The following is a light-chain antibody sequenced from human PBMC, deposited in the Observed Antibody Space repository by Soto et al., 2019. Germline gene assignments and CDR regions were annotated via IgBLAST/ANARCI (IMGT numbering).Light chain of an antibody. CDR2: GNN. V-gene: IGLV1-40*01. Sequence: QPVLTQPPSVSGAPGQRVTLSCTGSSSNIGAGHDVHWYQQLPGTAPRLLMYGNNNRPSGVPDRISGSKSGTSASLAITGLQAEDEADYYCQSYDYSLSGYVFGTGTKLTVL. J-gene: IGLJ1*01. CDR1: SSNIGAGHD. CDR3: QSYDYSLSGYV.